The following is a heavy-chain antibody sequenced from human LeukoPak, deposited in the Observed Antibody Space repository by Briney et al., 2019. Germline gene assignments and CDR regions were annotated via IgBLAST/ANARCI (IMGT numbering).Heavy chain of an antibody. V-gene: IGHV1-8*01. CDR2: MNPNSGNT. CDR1: GYTFTSYD. CDR3: ARGTSTIFGVVIAGGYYYYMDV. Sequence: ASVKVSCKASGYTFTSYDINWVRQATGQGLEWMGWMNPNSGNTGYAQKFQGRVTMTRNTSISTAYMELSSLRSEDTAVYYCARGTSTIFGVVIAGGYYYYMDVWGKGTTVTVSS. D-gene: IGHD3-3*01. J-gene: IGHJ6*03.